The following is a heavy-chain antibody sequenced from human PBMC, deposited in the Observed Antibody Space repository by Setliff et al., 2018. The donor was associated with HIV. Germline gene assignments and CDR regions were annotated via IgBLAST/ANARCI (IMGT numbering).Heavy chain of an antibody. CDR3: ARDQKGYSYGYFDS. D-gene: IGHD5-18*01. J-gene: IGHJ4*02. Sequence: SETLSLTCTVSRDSIRNGAYYWGWIRQPPGKGLEWMVFNYYSGTTYHNPSRRSRVAISLDTSRNQFSLDLSSVTSADTAVYYCARDQKGYSYGYFDSWGQGTLVTVSS. CDR1: RDSIRNGAYY. V-gene: IGHV4-39*07. CDR2: NYYSGTT.